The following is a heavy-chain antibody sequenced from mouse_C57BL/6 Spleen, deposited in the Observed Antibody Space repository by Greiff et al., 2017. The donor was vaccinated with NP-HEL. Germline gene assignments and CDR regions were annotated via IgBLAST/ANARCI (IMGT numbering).Heavy chain of an antibody. CDR2: ISSGGSYT. J-gene: IGHJ3*01. V-gene: IGHV5-6*02. Sequence: EVKLVESGGDLVKPGGSLKLSCAASGFTFSSYGMSWVRQTPDKRLEWVATISSGGSYTYYPDSVKGRFTISRDNAKNTPYLQISSLKSEDTAMYYCARRDDDSPWFAYWGQGTLVTVSA. CDR1: GFTFSSYG. CDR3: ARRDDDSPWFAY. D-gene: IGHD2-12*01.